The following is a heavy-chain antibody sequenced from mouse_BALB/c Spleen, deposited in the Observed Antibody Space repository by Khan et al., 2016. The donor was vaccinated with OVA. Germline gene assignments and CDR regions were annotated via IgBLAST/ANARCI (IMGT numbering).Heavy chain of an antibody. D-gene: IGHD1-1*01. Sequence: EVQLVESGPGLVKPSQSLSLTCTVTGYSIASDYAWNWIRQFPGNKLEWMGFISYSGNTNYNPSLKSRISITRDTSKNQFFLQLNSLTSEDTSTYYCARVYGGDFDYWGQGTTRTVSS. J-gene: IGHJ2*01. CDR1: GYSIASDYA. CDR3: ARVYGGDFDY. CDR2: ISYSGNT. V-gene: IGHV3-2*02.